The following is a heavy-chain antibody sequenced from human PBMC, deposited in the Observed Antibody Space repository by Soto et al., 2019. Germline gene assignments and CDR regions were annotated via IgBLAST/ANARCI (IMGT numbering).Heavy chain of an antibody. CDR2: ISYSGNT. D-gene: IGHD2-15*01. CDR1: GGSIISGY. CDR3: AGLRGYAGSPIDY. Sequence: QVQLQESGPGLVKPSETLSLTCTVSGGSIISGYWSWIRQPPGKGLEWIGYISYSGNTNYNPSLKSRVTMSVDTPKNQFSLRMSSVTTADTAVYYCAGLRGYAGSPIDYWGHGTLVTVSS. V-gene: IGHV4-59*01. J-gene: IGHJ4*01.